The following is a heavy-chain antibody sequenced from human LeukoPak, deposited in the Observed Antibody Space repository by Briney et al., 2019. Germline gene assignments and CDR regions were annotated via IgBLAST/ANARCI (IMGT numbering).Heavy chain of an antibody. Sequence: GESLKISCKGSGYRFTSYWIGWVRQMPGKGLEWMGIIYPGDSDTRYSPSFQGQVTISADKSISTAYLQWSSLKASDTAMYYCARQGTHYYDSSGPYSDAFDIWGQGTMVTVSS. D-gene: IGHD3-22*01. J-gene: IGHJ3*02. CDR1: GYRFTSYW. CDR3: ARQGTHYYDSSGPYSDAFDI. CDR2: IYPGDSDT. V-gene: IGHV5-51*01.